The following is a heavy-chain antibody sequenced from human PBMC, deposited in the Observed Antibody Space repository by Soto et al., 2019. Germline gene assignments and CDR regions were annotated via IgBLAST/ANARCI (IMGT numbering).Heavy chain of an antibody. Sequence: EVQLLESGGGLVQPGGSLRLSCAASGFTFSSYAMSWVRQAPGKGLEWVSAISGSGGSTYYADSVKGRFTISRDNSKNTLYLQMNSLRAEDTAVYYCAIAGDIVVVPAALYNWFDPWGQGTLVTVSS. D-gene: IGHD2-2*01. CDR1: GFTFSSYA. CDR3: AIAGDIVVVPAALYNWFDP. J-gene: IGHJ5*02. V-gene: IGHV3-23*01. CDR2: ISGSGGST.